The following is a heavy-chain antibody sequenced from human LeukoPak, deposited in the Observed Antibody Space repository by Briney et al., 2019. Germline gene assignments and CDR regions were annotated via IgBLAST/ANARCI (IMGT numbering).Heavy chain of an antibody. Sequence: PGKSLRLSCAASGFTFSSYGMHWVRQAPGKGLEWVAVIWYDGSNKYYADSVTGRFTISRDNSNNTVYLQMNSLRAEDTAVCYCARDLSSSWPSHFAYWGQGTLATVS. D-gene: IGHD6-19*01. V-gene: IGHV3-33*01. CDR3: ARDLSSSWPSHFAY. J-gene: IGHJ4*02. CDR1: GFTFSSYG. CDR2: IWYDGSNK.